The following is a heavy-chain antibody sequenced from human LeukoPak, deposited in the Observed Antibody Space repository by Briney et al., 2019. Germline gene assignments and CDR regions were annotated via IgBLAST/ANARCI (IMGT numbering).Heavy chain of an antibody. V-gene: IGHV4-61*02. Sequence: SETLSLTCTVSGGSISRSSYYWSWIRQPAGKGLEWIGRIYTSGSTNYNPSLKSRVTISVDTSKNQFSLKLSSVTAADTAVYYCARGGSGYYYVVDYWGQGTLVTVSS. D-gene: IGHD3-22*01. CDR3: ARGGSGYYYVVDY. J-gene: IGHJ4*02. CDR2: IYTSGST. CDR1: GGSISRSSYY.